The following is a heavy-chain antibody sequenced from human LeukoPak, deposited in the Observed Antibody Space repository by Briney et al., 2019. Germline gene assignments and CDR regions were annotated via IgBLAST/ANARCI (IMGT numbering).Heavy chain of an antibody. CDR1: AYTFTGYY. D-gene: IGHD6-19*01. Sequence: ASVKVSCKASAYTFTGYYMHWVRQAPGQGLEWMGGIIPIFGTANYAQKFQGRVTITADESTSTAYMELSSLRSEDTAVYYCARDRLDSSGWKIDYWGQGTLVTVSS. CDR3: ARDRLDSSGWKIDY. J-gene: IGHJ4*02. V-gene: IGHV1-69*13. CDR2: IIPIFGTA.